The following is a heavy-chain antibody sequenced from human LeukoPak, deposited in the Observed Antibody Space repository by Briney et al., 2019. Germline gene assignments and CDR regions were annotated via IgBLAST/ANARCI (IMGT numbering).Heavy chain of an antibody. CDR2: IKQDGSEK. J-gene: IGHJ4*02. CDR3: ARDREYYDSSGYYNY. CDR1: GFTFSSYW. Sequence: GGSLRLSCAASGFTFSSYWMSWVRQTPGKGLEWVANIKQDGSEKYYVDSVKGRFTISRDNAKNSLHLQMNSLRAEDTAVYYCARDREYYDSSGYYNYWGQGTLVTVSS. D-gene: IGHD3-22*01. V-gene: IGHV3-7*01.